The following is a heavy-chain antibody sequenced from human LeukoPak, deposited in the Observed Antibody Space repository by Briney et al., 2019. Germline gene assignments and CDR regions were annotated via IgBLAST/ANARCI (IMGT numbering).Heavy chain of an antibody. V-gene: IGHV4-34*01. J-gene: IGHJ6*03. Sequence: SETLSLTCAVYGGSFSGYYWSWIRQPPGKGLEWIGEINHSGSTNYNPSLKSRVTISVDTSKNQFSLKLSSVTAADTAVYYCARHADGYNYYYYYYMDVWGKGTTVTISS. CDR3: ARHADGYNYYYYYYMDV. CDR2: INHSGST. CDR1: GGSFSGYY. D-gene: IGHD5-24*01.